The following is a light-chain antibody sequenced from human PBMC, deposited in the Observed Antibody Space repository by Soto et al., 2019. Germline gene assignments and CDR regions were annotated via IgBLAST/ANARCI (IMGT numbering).Light chain of an antibody. CDR3: SSYAGSNNPVI. CDR2: EVS. CDR1: SSDVGGYNY. V-gene: IGLV2-8*01. Sequence: QSVLTQPPSASGSPGQSVTISCTGTSSDVGGYNYVSWYQQHPGKAPKFMIYEVSKRPSGVPDRFSGSKSGNTASLTDSGLQADDEADYYCSSYAGSNNPVIFGGGTKLTVL. J-gene: IGLJ2*01.